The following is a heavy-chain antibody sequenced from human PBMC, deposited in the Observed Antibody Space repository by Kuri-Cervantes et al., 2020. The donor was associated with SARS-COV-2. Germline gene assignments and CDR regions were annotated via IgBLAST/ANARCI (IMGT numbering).Heavy chain of an antibody. CDR2: IYYSGST. J-gene: IGHJ4*02. V-gene: IGHV4-34*01. Sequence: SETLSLTCAVYGGSFSGYYWSWIRQPPGKGLEWIGSIYYSGSTYYNPSLKSRVTISVDTSKNQFSLKLSSVTAADTAVYYCARRYCSSTSCYLYYFDYWGQGTLVTVSS. CDR1: GGSFSGYY. D-gene: IGHD2-2*01. CDR3: ARRYCSSTSCYLYYFDY.